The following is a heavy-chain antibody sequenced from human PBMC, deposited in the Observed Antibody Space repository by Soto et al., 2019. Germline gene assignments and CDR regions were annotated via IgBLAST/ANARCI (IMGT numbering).Heavy chain of an antibody. Sequence: XASLALTFTVSGDSITDYVSNWFRQPPGKRPEWIGYIYYLGSTDYNPSLKSRVTISVDTSKRQFSLRLTSVTAADTAVYYCARHGYDGSGSPYPAYWGPGTQVTVSS. CDR2: IYYLGST. V-gene: IGHV4-59*01. CDR1: GDSITDYV. J-gene: IGHJ4*02. CDR3: ARHGYDGSGSPYPAY. D-gene: IGHD3-10*01.